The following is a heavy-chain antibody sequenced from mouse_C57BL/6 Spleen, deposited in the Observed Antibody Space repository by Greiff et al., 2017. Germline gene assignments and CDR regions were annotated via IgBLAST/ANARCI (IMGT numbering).Heavy chain of an antibody. CDR1: GYTFTSYW. CDR3: AREGNYLYFDV. J-gene: IGHJ1*03. V-gene: IGHV1-72*01. CDR2: IDPNSGGT. D-gene: IGHD2-1*01. Sequence: QVQLKESGAELVKPGASVKLSCKASGYTFTSYWMHWVKQRPGRGLEWIGRIDPNSGGTKYNEKFKSKATLTVDKPSSTAYMQLSSLTSEDSAVYYCAREGNYLYFDVWGTGTTVTVSS.